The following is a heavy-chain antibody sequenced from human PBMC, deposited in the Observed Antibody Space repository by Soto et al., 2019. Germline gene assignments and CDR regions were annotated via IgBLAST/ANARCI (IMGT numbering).Heavy chain of an antibody. V-gene: IGHV3-30-3*01. CDR1: GFTFSSYA. CDR3: ASVTFSSGWYGSSLPKDY. CDR2: ISNDGSNK. D-gene: IGHD6-19*01. J-gene: IGHJ4*02. Sequence: GGSLRLSCAASGFTFSSYAMHWVRQAPGKGLEWVAVISNDGSNKYYADSVKGRFTISRDNAKNTLYLQMNSLRAEDTAVYYCASVTFSSGWYGSSLPKDYWGQGTLVTVSS.